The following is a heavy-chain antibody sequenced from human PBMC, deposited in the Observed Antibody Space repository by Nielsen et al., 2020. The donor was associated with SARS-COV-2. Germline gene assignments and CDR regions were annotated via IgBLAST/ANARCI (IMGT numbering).Heavy chain of an antibody. CDR3: ARASPTSRWLQMYYGMDV. V-gene: IGHV3-11*04. CDR1: GFTFSDYY. D-gene: IGHD5-24*01. J-gene: IGHJ6*02. Sequence: GESLKISCAASGFTFSDYYMSWIRQAPGKGLEWVSYISSSGSTIYYADSVKGRFTISRDNAKNSLYLQMNSLRAEDTAVYYCARASPTSRWLQMYYGMDVWGQGTTVTVSS. CDR2: ISSSGSTI.